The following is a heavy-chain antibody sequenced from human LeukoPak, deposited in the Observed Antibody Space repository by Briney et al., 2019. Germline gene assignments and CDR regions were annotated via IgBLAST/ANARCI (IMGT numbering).Heavy chain of an antibody. V-gene: IGHV1-2*02. CDR3: ARDWTFRSGNRDGLGYYYYMDV. Sequence: ASVKVSCKASGYTFTGYYMHWARQAPGQGLEWMGWINPNSGGTNYAQKFQGRVTMTRDTSISTAYMELSRLRSDDTAVYYCARDWTFRSGNRDGLGYYYYMDVWGKGTTVTVSS. CDR1: GYTFTGYY. J-gene: IGHJ6*03. CDR2: INPNSGGT. D-gene: IGHD6-19*01.